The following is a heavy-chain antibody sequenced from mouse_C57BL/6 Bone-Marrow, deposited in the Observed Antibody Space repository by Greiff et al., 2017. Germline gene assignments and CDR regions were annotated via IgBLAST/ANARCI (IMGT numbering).Heavy chain of an antibody. CDR3: SIYDGLRYYFDY. CDR1: GYTFTSYW. Sequence: QVQLQQPGAELVKPGASVKLSCKASGYTFTSYWMHWVKQRPGHGLEWIGMIHPNSGSTNYNEKFKSKATLTVDKSSSTAYMQLSSLTSEDSAVYYCSIYDGLRYYFDYWGQGTTLTVSS. D-gene: IGHD2-3*01. V-gene: IGHV1-64*01. CDR2: IHPNSGST. J-gene: IGHJ2*01.